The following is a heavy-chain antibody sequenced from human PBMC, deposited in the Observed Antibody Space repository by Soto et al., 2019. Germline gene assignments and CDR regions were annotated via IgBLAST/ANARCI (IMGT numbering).Heavy chain of an antibody. V-gene: IGHV3-23*01. Sequence: VQLLESGGGLVQPGGSLRLSCAASGFTFSSYAMSWVRQAPGKGLEWVSAISGSGGSTYYADSVKGRFTISRDNSKNTLYLQMNSLRAEDTAVYYCAKAHSITGTTELFYYYYGMDVWGQGTTVTVSS. CDR2: ISGSGGST. D-gene: IGHD1-7*01. J-gene: IGHJ6*02. CDR1: GFTFSSYA. CDR3: AKAHSITGTTELFYYYYGMDV.